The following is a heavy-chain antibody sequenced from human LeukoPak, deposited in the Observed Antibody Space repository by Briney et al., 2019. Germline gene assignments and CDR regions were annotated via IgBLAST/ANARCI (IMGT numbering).Heavy chain of an antibody. CDR1: GGSISSGGYS. CDR2: IYHSGST. V-gene: IGHV4-30-2*01. D-gene: IGHD3-10*01. Sequence: SETLSLTCAVSGGSISSGGYSWSWVRQPPGKGLEWIGYIYHSGSTYYNPSLKSRVTISVDRSKNQFSLKLSSVTAADTAVYYCARGRSMVRGVRVHYGMDVWGQGTTVTVSS. J-gene: IGHJ6*02. CDR3: ARGRSMVRGVRVHYGMDV.